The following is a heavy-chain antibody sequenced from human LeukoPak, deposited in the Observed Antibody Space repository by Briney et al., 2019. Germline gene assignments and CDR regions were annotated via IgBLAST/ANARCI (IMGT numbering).Heavy chain of an antibody. J-gene: IGHJ4*02. CDR3: AKVGDGLIAPDY. V-gene: IGHV3-23*01. CDR2: ISGSGGST. CDR1: GFTFSSYA. D-gene: IGHD3-16*01. Sequence: PGGSLRLSCAASGFTFSSYAVSWVRQAPGKGLEWVSAISGSGGSTYYADSVKGRFTISRDNSKNTLYLQMNSLRAEDTAVYYCAKVGDGLIAPDYWGQGTLVTVSS.